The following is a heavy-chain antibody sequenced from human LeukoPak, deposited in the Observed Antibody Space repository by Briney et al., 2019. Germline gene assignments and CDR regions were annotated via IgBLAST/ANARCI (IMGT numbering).Heavy chain of an antibody. CDR3: ARGPPPDFDY. V-gene: IGHV4-4*07. CDR2: IYTSGSTDYKSS. Sequence: SETLSLTCTVSGGSISSYYWSWIRQPAGKGLEWIGRIYTSGSTDYKSSDYNPSLMSRVTLSLDTSKNQFSLRLSSVTAADTAVYYCARGPPPDFDYWGQGTPVTVSS. J-gene: IGHJ4*02. CDR1: GGSISSYY.